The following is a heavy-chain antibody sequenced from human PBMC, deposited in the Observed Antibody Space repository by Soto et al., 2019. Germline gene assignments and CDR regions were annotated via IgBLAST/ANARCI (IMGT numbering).Heavy chain of an antibody. Sequence: SETLSLTCTVSGGSITSGGYYWSWIRQHPGKGLEWIGYIYYSGSTYYNPSLKSRVTISVDTSKNQFSLKLTSVTAADTAVYYCARGQYYYDSSGYTNWFDPWGQGTLVTVSS. J-gene: IGHJ5*02. CDR1: GGSITSGGYY. CDR3: ARGQYYYDSSGYTNWFDP. V-gene: IGHV4-31*03. CDR2: IYYSGST. D-gene: IGHD3-22*01.